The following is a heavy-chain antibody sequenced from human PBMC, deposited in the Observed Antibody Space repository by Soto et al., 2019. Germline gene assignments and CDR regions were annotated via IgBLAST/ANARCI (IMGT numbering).Heavy chain of an antibody. CDR3: ARVAYYYDSSGVRKNDAFDS. Sequence: QVQLVQSGAEVKKPGASVKVSCKASGYTFTSYYMHWVRQAPGQELEWMGIINPSGGSTSYAQKFQGRVTMTRDTSTSTVYIELSSLRSEDTAVYYCARVAYYYDSSGVRKNDAFDSWGQGTMVTVSS. CDR1: GYTFTSYY. CDR2: INPSGGST. D-gene: IGHD3-22*01. J-gene: IGHJ3*02. V-gene: IGHV1-46*01.